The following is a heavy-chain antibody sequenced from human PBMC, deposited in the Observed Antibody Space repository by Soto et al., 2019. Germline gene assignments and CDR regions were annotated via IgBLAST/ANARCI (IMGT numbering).Heavy chain of an antibody. D-gene: IGHD5-18*01. CDR3: ARGRGYSYGYRGYYFDY. J-gene: IGHJ4*02. Sequence: LSLTCAVSGGSISSSSYYWGWIRQPPGKGLEWIGSIFYSGSTYYNPSLKSRVTISVDTSKNQFSLKLSSVTAADTAVYYCARGRGYSYGYRGYYFDYWGQGTLVTVSS. V-gene: IGHV4-39*07. CDR2: IFYSGST. CDR1: GGSISSSSYY.